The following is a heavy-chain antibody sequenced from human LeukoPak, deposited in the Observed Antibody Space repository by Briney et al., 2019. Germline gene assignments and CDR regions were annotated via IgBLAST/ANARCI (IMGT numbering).Heavy chain of an antibody. CDR3: ATSSSWNRGGAFDI. V-gene: IGHV4-30-4*07. CDR2: IYYSGST. Sequence: SETLSLTCAVTGGTISSGGYSWSWIRQPPGRGLEWIVYIYYSGSTYYNPSLKSRVTISVDTSKNQFSLKLSSVTAADAAVYYCATSSSWNRGGAFDIWGQGTMVTVSS. D-gene: IGHD6-13*01. J-gene: IGHJ3*02. CDR1: GGTISSGGYS.